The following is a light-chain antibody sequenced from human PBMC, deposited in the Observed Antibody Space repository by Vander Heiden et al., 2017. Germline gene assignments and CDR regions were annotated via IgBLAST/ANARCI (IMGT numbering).Light chain of an antibody. CDR2: DAC. V-gene: IGKV1-5*01. CDR1: QSITTW. CDR3: QQYSIDSPT. Sequence: DIQMTQSPSTLSASVGDRVTITCRASQSITTWLAWYQQKPGKAPKLLIYDACNLQSGVPSRFSGSGPGTEFSLTISSLQPDDFATYYCQQYSIDSPTFGQGTKVEI. J-gene: IGKJ1*01.